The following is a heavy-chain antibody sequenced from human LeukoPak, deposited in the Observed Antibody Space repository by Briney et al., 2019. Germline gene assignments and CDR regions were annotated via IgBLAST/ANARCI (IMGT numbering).Heavy chain of an antibody. J-gene: IGHJ6*03. CDR2: IYTSGST. Sequence: SETLSLTCTVSGGSISSGSYYWSWLRQPAGKGLEWIGRIYTSGSTNYNPSLKSRVTISVDTSKNQFSLKLSSVTAADTAVYYCARGNYYMDVWGKGTTVTVSS. V-gene: IGHV4-61*02. CDR1: GGSISSGSYY. CDR3: ARGNYYMDV.